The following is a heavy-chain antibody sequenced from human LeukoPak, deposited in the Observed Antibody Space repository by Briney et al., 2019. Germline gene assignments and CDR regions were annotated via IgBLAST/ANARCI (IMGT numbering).Heavy chain of an antibody. V-gene: IGHV1-8*01. CDR3: ARKGLLGSGKPWFDP. Sequence: GASVKVSCKASGYTFTSYDINWVLQASGQGLEWMGWMNPNSGNTASAQKFQGRVTMTTNTSISTAYMELTGLRSEDTAMYFCARKGLLGSGKPWFDPWGREPWSPSPQ. CDR1: GYTFTSYD. D-gene: IGHD2-15*01. J-gene: IGHJ5*02. CDR2: MNPNSGNT.